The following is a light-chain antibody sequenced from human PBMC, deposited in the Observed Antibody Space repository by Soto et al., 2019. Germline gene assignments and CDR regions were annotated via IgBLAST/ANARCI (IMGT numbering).Light chain of an antibody. CDR2: GAS. CDR1: QSVRNN. V-gene: IGKV3-15*01. CDR3: QEYDNWPPWT. Sequence: VMTQSPATLSVSVGERVTLSCRASQSVRNNLAWFQQKPGQAPRLLIYGASTRATDVPARFSGSGSGTEFTLTISGLQSEDFAVYYCQEYDNWPPWTFGQGTKVDIK. J-gene: IGKJ1*01.